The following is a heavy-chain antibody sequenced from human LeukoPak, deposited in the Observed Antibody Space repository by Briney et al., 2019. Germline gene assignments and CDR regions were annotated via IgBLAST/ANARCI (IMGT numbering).Heavy chain of an antibody. J-gene: IGHJ3*02. CDR1: GGSISSGGYY. Sequence: SETLSLTCTVSGGSISSGGYYWSWICQHPGKGLEWIGYIYYSGSTYYNPSLKSRVTISVDTSKNQFSLNLSSVTAADTAVYYCAREGVYNTQTPFPIWGQGTMVTVSS. CDR3: AREGVYNTQTPFPI. D-gene: IGHD3-10*01. CDR2: IYYSGST. V-gene: IGHV4-31*03.